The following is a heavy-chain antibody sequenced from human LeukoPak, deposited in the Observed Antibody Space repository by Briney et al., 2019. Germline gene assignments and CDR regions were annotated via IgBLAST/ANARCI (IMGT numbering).Heavy chain of an antibody. CDR3: AKDPPSYSSGWYFGHDAFDI. CDR2: ISWNSGSI. D-gene: IGHD6-19*01. V-gene: IGHV3-9*01. J-gene: IGHJ3*02. CDR1: GFTFDDYA. Sequence: PGGSLRLSCAASGFTFDDYAMHWVRQAPGKGLEWVSGISWNSGSIGYADSVKGRFTISRDNAKNSLYLQMNSLRAEDTAVYYCAKDPPSYSSGWYFGHDAFDIWGQGTMVTVSS.